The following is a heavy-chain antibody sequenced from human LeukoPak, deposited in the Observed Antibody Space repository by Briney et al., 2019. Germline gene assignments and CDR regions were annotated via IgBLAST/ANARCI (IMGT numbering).Heavy chain of an antibody. V-gene: IGHV1-69*01. D-gene: IGHD2-2*01. CDR1: GGTFISYA. Sequence: ASVKVSCKASGGTFISYAISWVRQAPGQGLEWMGGIIPIFGTANYAQKFQGRVTITADESTSTAYMELSSPRSEDTAVYYCARSIYCSSTSCSVYFQHWGQGTLVTVSS. CDR3: ARSIYCSSTSCSVYFQH. CDR2: IIPIFGTA. J-gene: IGHJ1*01.